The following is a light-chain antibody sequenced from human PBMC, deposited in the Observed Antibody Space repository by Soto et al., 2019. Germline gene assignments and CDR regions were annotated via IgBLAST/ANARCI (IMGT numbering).Light chain of an antibody. CDR1: QSISSSY. CDR2: GAS. CDR3: QQYGSSPLIT. V-gene: IGKV3-20*01. Sequence: EIVLTQSPGTLSLSPGERATLSCRASQSISSSYLAWYQQKPGQAPRFIIYGASTRATGVPDRFSGSGSGTDFTLTVSRLESEDFAVYYCQQYGSSPLITFGQGTRLEIK. J-gene: IGKJ5*01.